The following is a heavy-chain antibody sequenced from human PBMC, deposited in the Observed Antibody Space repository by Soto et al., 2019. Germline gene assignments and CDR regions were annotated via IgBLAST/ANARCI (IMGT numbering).Heavy chain of an antibody. CDR1: GYTSTSYG. D-gene: IGHD3-10*01. CDR2: ISAYNGNT. V-gene: IGHV1-18*01. J-gene: IGHJ6*03. CDR3: ARQQTLYGSGSAGYYYYYYYMDV. Sequence: GASVKVSCKASGYTSTSYGISWVRQAPGQGLEWKGWISAYNGNTNYAQKLQGRVTMTRNTSISTAYMELSSLRSEDTAVYYCARQQTLYGSGSAGYYYYYYYMDVWGKGTTVTVS.